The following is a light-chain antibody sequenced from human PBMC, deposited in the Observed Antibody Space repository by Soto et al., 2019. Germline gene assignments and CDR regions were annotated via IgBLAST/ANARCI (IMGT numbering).Light chain of an antibody. CDR2: LGS. V-gene: IGKV2-28*01. CDR3: MQVLQTPVT. Sequence: DIVMTQSPLSLPVTPGEPASISCRSSQSILHGTGENYLAWYLQKPWQSTKLLIQLGSMRASVVTDRLSGSSSSTDFTLKISRVEAEDVGVYYCMQVLQTPVTFGPGTKVDI. CDR1: QSILHGTGENY. J-gene: IGKJ3*01.